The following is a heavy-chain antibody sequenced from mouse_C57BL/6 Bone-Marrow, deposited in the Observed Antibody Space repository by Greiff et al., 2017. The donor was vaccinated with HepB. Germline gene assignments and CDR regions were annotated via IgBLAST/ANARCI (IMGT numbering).Heavy chain of an antibody. CDR3: ARRLRRPHYYAMDY. J-gene: IGHJ4*01. CDR1: GFTFSDYG. Sequence: EVKLMESGGGLVKPGGSLKLSCAASGFTFSDYGMHWVRQAPEKGLEWVAYISSGSSTIYDADTVKGRFTISRDNAKNTLFLQMTSLRSEDTAMYYCARRLRRPHYYAMDYWGQGTSVTVSS. V-gene: IGHV5-17*01. D-gene: IGHD2-2*01. CDR2: ISSGSSTI.